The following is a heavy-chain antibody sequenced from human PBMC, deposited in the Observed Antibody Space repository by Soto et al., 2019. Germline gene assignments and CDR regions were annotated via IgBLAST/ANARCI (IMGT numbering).Heavy chain of an antibody. V-gene: IGHV1-46*01. CDR2: VNPSGGHT. J-gene: IGHJ4*02. D-gene: IGHD2-21*02. CDR3: ARGGHVVVVTAALDY. Sequence: ASVTVSCKVSGYTFTYYYIHWVRQAPGQGLEWMGTVNPSGGHTTYAQHFLGRVTMTRDTSTSTLYMELTSLTSDDTAIYYCARGGHVVVVTAALDYWGQGTLVTVSS. CDR1: GYTFTYYY.